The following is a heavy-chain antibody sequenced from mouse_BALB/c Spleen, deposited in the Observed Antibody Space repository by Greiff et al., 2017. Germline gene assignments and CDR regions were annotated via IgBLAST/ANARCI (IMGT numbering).Heavy chain of an antibody. J-gene: IGHJ3*01. D-gene: IGHD3-1*01. CDR2: ISSGGST. V-gene: IGHV5-6-5*01. Sequence: EVMLVESGGGLVKPGGSLKLSCAASGFTFSSYAMSWVRQTPEKRLEWVASISSGGSTYYPDSVKGRFTISRDNARNILYLQMSSLRSEDTAMYYCARGGLQAWFAYWGQGTLVTVSA. CDR1: GFTFSSYA. CDR3: ARGGLQAWFAY.